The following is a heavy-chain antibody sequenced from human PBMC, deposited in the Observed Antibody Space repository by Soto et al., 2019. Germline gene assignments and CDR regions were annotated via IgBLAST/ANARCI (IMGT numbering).Heavy chain of an antibody. J-gene: IGHJ4*02. D-gene: IGHD6-13*01. CDR2: IIPIFGTA. CDR3: ARGRSGYSSSYYYFDY. Sequence: QVQLVQSGAEVKKPGSPVKVSCKASGGTFSSYAISWVRQAPGQGLEWMGGIIPIFGTANYAQKFQGRVTITADESTSTAYMELSSLRSEDTAVYYCARGRSGYSSSYYYFDYWGQGTLVTVSS. CDR1: GGTFSSYA. V-gene: IGHV1-69*01.